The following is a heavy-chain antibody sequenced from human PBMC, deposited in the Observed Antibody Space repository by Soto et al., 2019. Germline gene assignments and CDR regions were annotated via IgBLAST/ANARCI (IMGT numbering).Heavy chain of an antibody. Sequence: QVQLVQSGAEVKKPGASVKVSCKASGYTFTSYGISWVRQAPGQGLEWMGWISAYNGNTNYAQKLQGRVTMTTDTSTSPAYMELRSLRSDDTAVYCCARAPSYCSSTSCYGFSIYYGMDVWGQGTTVTVSS. V-gene: IGHV1-18*01. J-gene: IGHJ6*02. D-gene: IGHD2-2*01. CDR3: ARAPSYCSSTSCYGFSIYYGMDV. CDR2: ISAYNGNT. CDR1: GYTFTSYG.